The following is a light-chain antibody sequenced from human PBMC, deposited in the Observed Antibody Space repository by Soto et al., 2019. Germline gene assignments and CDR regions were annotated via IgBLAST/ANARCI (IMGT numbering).Light chain of an antibody. V-gene: IGKV3-15*01. J-gene: IGKJ1*01. CDR2: GAS. CDR1: QSVSTN. CDR3: QQYNDWTQT. Sequence: EIVMTQSPGTLSLSPGERATLSCRASQSVSTNLAWYQQIPGQAPRLLIYGASTRATGIPARFSGSGSGTEFTLAISSLQSEDFAVYYCQQYNDWTQTFGLGTKV.